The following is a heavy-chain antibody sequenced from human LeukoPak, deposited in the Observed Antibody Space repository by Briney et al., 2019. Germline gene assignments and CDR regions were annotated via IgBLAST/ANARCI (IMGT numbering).Heavy chain of an antibody. Sequence: GGSLRLSCAASGFTFTTYAMHWVRQAPGKGLEWVSGISWNSGSIGYADSVKGRFTISRDNAKNSLYLQMNSLRAEDTALYYCAKDRSPYSSSWYDYWGQGTLVTVSS. CDR3: AKDRSPYSSSWYDY. D-gene: IGHD6-13*01. J-gene: IGHJ4*02. CDR1: GFTFTTYA. CDR2: ISWNSGSI. V-gene: IGHV3-9*01.